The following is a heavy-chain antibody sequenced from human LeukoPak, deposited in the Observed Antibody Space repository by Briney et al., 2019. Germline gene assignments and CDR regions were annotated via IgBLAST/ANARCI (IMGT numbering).Heavy chain of an antibody. D-gene: IGHD3-22*01. CDR3: ARGAGARAGHDSSPYYFV. Sequence: ASVNHSSKASRHMFTVYYIHWVRQAPGQKFESTVPSTPNSGGTNYVETFQGRITMNRDRSVSAVYMELSSLRSDDTAIYYCARGAGARAGHDSSPYYFVWDQGTLFTVSS. CDR2: STPNSGGT. V-gene: IGHV1-2*06. J-gene: IGHJ4*01. CDR1: RHMFTVYY.